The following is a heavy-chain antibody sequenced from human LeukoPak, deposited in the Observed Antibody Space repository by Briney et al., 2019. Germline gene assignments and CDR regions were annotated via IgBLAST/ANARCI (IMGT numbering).Heavy chain of an antibody. CDR2: IYWDDDQ. CDR3: AHRGRGDCYNY. CDR1: GFSLSTSG. D-gene: IGHD2-21*02. Sequence: VSGPTLVKPTQTLTLTCTFSGFSLSTSGVGWIRQPPGKALEWLALIYWDDDQRYSPSLKSRLTITKDTSKNQVVLTMTNMDPVDTATYYCAHRGRGDCYNYWGQGTLVTVSS. J-gene: IGHJ4*02. V-gene: IGHV2-5*02.